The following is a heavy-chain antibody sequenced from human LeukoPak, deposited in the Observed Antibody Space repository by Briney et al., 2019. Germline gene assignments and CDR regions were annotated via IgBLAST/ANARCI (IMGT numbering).Heavy chain of an antibody. CDR2: IYYSGST. Sequence: SETLSLTCTVSGGSISSYYWSWIRQPPGKGLEWIGYIYYSGSTNYNPSLKSRVTISVDTSKNQFSLTLSSVTAADTAVYYCARVAAGDYYYYYYMDVWGKGTTVTVSS. D-gene: IGHD6-25*01. V-gene: IGHV4-59*01. CDR3: ARVAAGDYYYYYYMDV. CDR1: GGSISSYY. J-gene: IGHJ6*03.